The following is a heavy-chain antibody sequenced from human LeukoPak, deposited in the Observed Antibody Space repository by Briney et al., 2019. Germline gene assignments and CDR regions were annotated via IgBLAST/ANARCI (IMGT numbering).Heavy chain of an antibody. CDR2: INPNSGGT. CDR3: VFSSGWYGSVY. J-gene: IGHJ4*02. D-gene: IGHD6-19*01. V-gene: IGHV1-2*02. CDR1: GYTFAGYY. Sequence: ASVKVSCKASGYTFAGYYMHWVRQAPGQGLDWMGWINPNSGGTNYAQKFQGRVTMTRDTSISTAYMELSRLRSDDTAVYYCVFSSGWYGSVYWGQGTLVTVSS.